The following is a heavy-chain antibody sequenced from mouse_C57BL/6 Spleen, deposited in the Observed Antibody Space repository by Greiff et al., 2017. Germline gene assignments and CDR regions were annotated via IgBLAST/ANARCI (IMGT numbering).Heavy chain of an antibody. CDR3: ARSPHYYGSSHYFDY. J-gene: IGHJ2*01. D-gene: IGHD1-1*01. CDR2: IRNKANGYTT. CDR1: GFTFTDYY. Sequence: EVHLVESGGGLVQPGGSLSLSCAASGFTFTDYYMSWVRQPPGKALEWLGFIRNKANGYTTEYSASVKGRFTISRDNSQSILYLQMNALRAEDSATYYCARSPHYYGSSHYFDYWGQGTTLTVSS. V-gene: IGHV7-3*01.